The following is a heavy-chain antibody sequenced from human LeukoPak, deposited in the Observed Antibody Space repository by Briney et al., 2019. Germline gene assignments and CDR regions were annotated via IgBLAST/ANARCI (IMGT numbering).Heavy chain of an antibody. V-gene: IGHV3-21*04. CDR3: AKEWELPFVFDY. CDR1: GFTFSSYS. J-gene: IGHJ4*02. CDR2: ISSSSSYI. D-gene: IGHD1-26*01. Sequence: GGSLRLSCAASGFTFSSYSMNWVRQAPGKGLEWVSSISSSSSYIYYADSVKGRFTISRDNSKNTLYLQMNSLRAEDTAVYYCAKEWELPFVFDYWGQGTLVTVSS.